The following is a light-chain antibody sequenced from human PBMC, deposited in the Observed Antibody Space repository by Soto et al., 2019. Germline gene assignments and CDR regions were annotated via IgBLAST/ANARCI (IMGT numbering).Light chain of an antibody. CDR1: QSVWSSY. V-gene: IGKV3-20*01. CDR3: QHYCSPLT. J-gene: IGKJ4*01. CDR2: GAS. Sequence: EIVLTQSPGSLSLSQGGRATLSCRASQSVWSSYFAWYQQRPGQAPRLLIFGASFRATGIPDRFSGSGSVTDFTLSICRLNPEGFAVYSCQHYCSPLTCGGGTKVEIK.